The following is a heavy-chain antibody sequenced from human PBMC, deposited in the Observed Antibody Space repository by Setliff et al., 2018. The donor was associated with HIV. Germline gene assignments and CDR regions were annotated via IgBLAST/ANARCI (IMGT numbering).Heavy chain of an antibody. CDR2: IYSGGSS. V-gene: IGHV4-59*11. CDR1: DDSITTHY. J-gene: IGHJ4*02. Sequence: PSETLSLTCTVSDDSITTHYWSWIRQPPGKGLEWIGYIYSGGSSNYNPSLKSRSSVSMDMSRKQFSLKLTSVTAADTAIYYCARDSEHPTGYFDSWGREILVTVSS. CDR3: ARDSEHPTGYFDS. D-gene: IGHD1-1*01.